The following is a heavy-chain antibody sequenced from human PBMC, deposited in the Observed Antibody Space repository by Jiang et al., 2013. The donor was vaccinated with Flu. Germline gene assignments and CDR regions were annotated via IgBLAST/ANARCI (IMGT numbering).Heavy chain of an antibody. Sequence: VQLVESGGGLVQPGGSLRLSCAASGFTFSSYAMSWVRQAPGKGLEWVSAISGSGGSTYYADSVKGRFTISRDNSKNTLYLQMNSLRAEDTAVYYCARDDLVATPSYYYGMDVWGKGPRSPSP. V-gene: IGHV3-23*04. J-gene: IGHJ6*04. D-gene: IGHD5-12*01. CDR2: ISGSGGST. CDR1: GFTFSSYA. CDR3: ARDDLVATPSYYYGMDV.